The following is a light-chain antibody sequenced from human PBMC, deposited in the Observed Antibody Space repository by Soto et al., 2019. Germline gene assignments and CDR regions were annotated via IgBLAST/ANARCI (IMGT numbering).Light chain of an antibody. J-gene: IGLJ3*02. CDR1: SGHSSYA. Sequence: QAVVTQSPSASASLGASVKLTCTLSSGHSSYAIAWHQQQPEKGPRYLMEVNSDGSHNKGDGIPDRFSGSSSGAERYLTISSLQSEDEADYYCQTWGTGIRVFGGGTKVTVL. CDR3: QTWGTGIRV. V-gene: IGLV4-69*01. CDR2: VNSDGSH.